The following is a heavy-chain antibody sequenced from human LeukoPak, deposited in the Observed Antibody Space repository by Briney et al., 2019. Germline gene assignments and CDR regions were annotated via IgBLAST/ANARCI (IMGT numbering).Heavy chain of an antibody. Sequence: SETLSLTCTVSGGSISSYYWSWIRQPPGKGLEWIGYIYYSGSTNYNPSLKSRVTISVNTSKNQYSLKLSSVTAADTAVYYCARHGYSSSWYGGIDAFDIGGQGTMVTVSS. CDR1: GGSISSYY. V-gene: IGHV4-59*08. D-gene: IGHD6-13*01. CDR3: ARHGYSSSWYGGIDAFDI. CDR2: IYYSGST. J-gene: IGHJ3*02.